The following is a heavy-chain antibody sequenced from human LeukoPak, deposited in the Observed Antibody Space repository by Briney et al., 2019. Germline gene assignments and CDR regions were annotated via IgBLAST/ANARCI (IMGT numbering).Heavy chain of an antibody. D-gene: IGHD1-26*01. V-gene: IGHV4-34*01. CDR3: ASDEVGATREYYFDY. CDR1: GGSFSGYY. CDR2: INHSGST. Sequence: SETLSLTCAVYGGSFSGYYWSWIRQPPGKGLEWIGEINHSGSTNYSPSLKSRVTISVDTSKNQFSLKLSSVTAADTAVYYCASDEVGATREYYFDYWGQGTLVTVSS. J-gene: IGHJ4*02.